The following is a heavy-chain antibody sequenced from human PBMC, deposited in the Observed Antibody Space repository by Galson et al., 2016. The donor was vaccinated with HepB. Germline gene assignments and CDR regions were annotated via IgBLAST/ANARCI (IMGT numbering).Heavy chain of an antibody. V-gene: IGHV3-48*02. J-gene: IGHJ3*02. CDR1: GFTFSRYS. CDR2: IRSRSSTI. Sequence: SLRLSCAASGFTFSRYSMNWVRQAPGKGLEWVSHIRSRSSTINYADSVRGRFTISRDNTKNSLYLQMNSLRDEDTAVYYCARDGSSQFSSNWYVAFDIWGQGTVVTVSS. D-gene: IGHD6-13*01. CDR3: ARDGSSQFSSNWYVAFDI.